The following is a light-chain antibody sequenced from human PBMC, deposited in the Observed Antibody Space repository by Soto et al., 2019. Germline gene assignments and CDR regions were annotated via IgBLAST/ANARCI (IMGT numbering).Light chain of an antibody. J-gene: IGKJ3*01. Sequence: EIVLTQSPGTLSWSPGERATLSCRASQSVSSNYLAWYQQKPSQAPRLLIYGASSRANGIPDRFSGSGSGTDFTLTINRLEPEDFAVYYCQQYATSARLTFGPGTKVDI. V-gene: IGKV3-20*01. CDR2: GAS. CDR3: QQYATSARLT. CDR1: QSVSSNY.